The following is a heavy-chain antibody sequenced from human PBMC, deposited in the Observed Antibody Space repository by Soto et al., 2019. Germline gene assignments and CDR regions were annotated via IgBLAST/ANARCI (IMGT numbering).Heavy chain of an antibody. J-gene: IGHJ6*02. Sequence: EVQLVESGGGLVKPGGSLRLSCAVSGFTFSSFNMNWVRQAPGKGLEWVSSITGSSNWIYYADSVKGRFTISRDNAKNSLYLQMNSLRGEDTAVYYCARDSFSSSWTPGYHYGMDVWGQGTTVTVSS. CDR1: GFTFSSFN. V-gene: IGHV3-21*02. CDR3: ARDSFSSSWTPGYHYGMDV. CDR2: ITGSSNWI. D-gene: IGHD6-13*01.